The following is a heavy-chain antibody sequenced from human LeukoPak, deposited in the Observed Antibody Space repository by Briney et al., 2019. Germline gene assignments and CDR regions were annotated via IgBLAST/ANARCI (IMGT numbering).Heavy chain of an antibody. J-gene: IGHJ4*02. CDR3: ARDPRLEISGMVIDMLDY. V-gene: IGHV3-21*01. CDR1: GFTFSSHS. D-gene: IGHD3-3*01. CDR2: ISSSSTYI. Sequence: PGGSLRLSCAASGFTFSSHSMNWVRQAPGKGLEWVSYISSSSTYIYYAASVEGRFAISRDNARNSLFLQMNSLRAEDSGIYYCARDPRLEISGMVIDMLDYWGQGTLVTVSS.